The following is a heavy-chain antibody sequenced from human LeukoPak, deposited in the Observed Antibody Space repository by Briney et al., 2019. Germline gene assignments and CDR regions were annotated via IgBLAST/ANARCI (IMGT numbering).Heavy chain of an antibody. CDR3: VVLSATSCY. CDR2: ITTSGTST. V-gene: IGHV3-48*03. Sequence: GGSLRLSCAPSGFTFSSYEMNWVRQAPGKGLEWISYITTSGTSTYYADSVKGRFTISRDNGKTALSLQMNSLRAEDTAVYYCVVLSATSCYWGQGTLVTVSS. D-gene: IGHD1-26*01. J-gene: IGHJ4*02. CDR1: GFTFSSYE.